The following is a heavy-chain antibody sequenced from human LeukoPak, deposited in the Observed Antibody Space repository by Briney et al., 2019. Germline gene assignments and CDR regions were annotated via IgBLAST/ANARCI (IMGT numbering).Heavy chain of an antibody. J-gene: IGHJ6*03. CDR2: ISSSSSYI. V-gene: IGHV3-21*01. D-gene: IGHD1-26*01. Sequence: GGSLRLSCAASGFTFSSYSMNWVRQAPGKGLEWVSSISSSSSYIYYADSVKGRFTISRDNAKNSLYLQMNSLRAEDTAVYYCARDRVGAIYYYYYMDVWGKGTTVTISS. CDR3: ARDRVGAIYYYYYMDV. CDR1: GFTFSSYS.